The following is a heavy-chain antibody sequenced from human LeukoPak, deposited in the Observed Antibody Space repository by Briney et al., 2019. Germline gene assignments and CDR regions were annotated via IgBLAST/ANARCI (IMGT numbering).Heavy chain of an antibody. CDR3: AKDWNYDGSGSLWD. Sequence: ASVKVSCKASGYTFTSYAMHWVRQAPGQRLEWMGWINAGNGNTKYSQEFQGRVTITRDTSASTAYMELSSLRAEDTALYYCAKDWNYDGSGSLWDWGQGTLVTVSS. V-gene: IGHV1-3*03. CDR2: INAGNGNT. D-gene: IGHD3-10*01. J-gene: IGHJ4*02. CDR1: GYTFTSYA.